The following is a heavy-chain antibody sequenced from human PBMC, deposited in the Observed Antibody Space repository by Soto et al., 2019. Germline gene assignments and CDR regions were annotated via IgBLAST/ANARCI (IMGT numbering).Heavy chain of an antibody. J-gene: IGHJ4*02. V-gene: IGHV4-31*03. CDR3: ARNGPGYGDFDY. CDR1: GGSISSGGYY. CDR2: IYYSGST. D-gene: IGHD3-9*01. Sequence: QVQLQESGPGLVKPSQTLSLTCTVSGGSISSGGYYWSWIRQHPGKGLEWIGYIYYSGSTYYNPSLQSRVTISVDTSKNQFSLKLSSVTAADTAVYYCARNGPGYGDFDYWGQGTLVTVSS.